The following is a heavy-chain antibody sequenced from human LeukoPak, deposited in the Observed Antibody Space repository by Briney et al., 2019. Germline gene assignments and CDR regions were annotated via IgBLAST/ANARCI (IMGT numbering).Heavy chain of an antibody. CDR2: IGSSGTTR. V-gene: IGHV3-48*03. J-gene: IGHJ4*02. Sequence: GGSLRLSCGASGFTFRSYEMHWVRQAPGKGLEWVSYIGSSGTTRYYADSVKGRFTISRDNAKNSLYLQMNSLRAEDTAVYYCARDYGGSSPFDYWGQGTLVTVSS. CDR1: GFTFRSYE. D-gene: IGHD4-23*01. CDR3: ARDYGGSSPFDY.